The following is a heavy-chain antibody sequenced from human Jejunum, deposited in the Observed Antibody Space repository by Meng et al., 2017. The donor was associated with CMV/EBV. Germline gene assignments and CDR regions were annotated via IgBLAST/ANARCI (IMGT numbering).Heavy chain of an antibody. D-gene: IGHD3/OR15-3a*01. CDR3: VREAWTPRSGRLYYFDL. J-gene: IGHJ4*02. V-gene: IGHV1-69*05. CDR2: ITPFHGSA. CDR1: YV. Sequence: YVINWVRQAPGQGLEWMGGITPFHGSADYAQRFQGRVTISTTQSRSTVYMDLRSLRSGDTAVYYCVREAWTPRSGRLYYFDLWGQGTLVTVSS.